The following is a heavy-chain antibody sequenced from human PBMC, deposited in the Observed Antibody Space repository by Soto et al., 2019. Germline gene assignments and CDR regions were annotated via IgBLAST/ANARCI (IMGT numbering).Heavy chain of an antibody. CDR2: IYHSGST. CDR3: ARMSGTYYVPDY. D-gene: IGHD1-26*01. Sequence: QVQLQESGPRLVEASQTLSLTCTVSNASITSSGYYWSWVRQPPGKRLEWIGYIYHSGSTFYSPSLQRRRTMSVDTSKSQFSLTLRSVTAADTAVYHCARMSGTYYVPDYWGEGTLVAVSS. CDR1: NASITSSGYY. J-gene: IGHJ4*02. V-gene: IGHV4-31*03.